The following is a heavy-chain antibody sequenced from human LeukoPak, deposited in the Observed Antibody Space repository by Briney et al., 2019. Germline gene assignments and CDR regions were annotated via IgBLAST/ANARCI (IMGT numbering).Heavy chain of an antibody. J-gene: IGHJ3*02. CDR3: ATVVDVFLEERAFDI. D-gene: IGHD3-3*01. V-gene: IGHV1-18*01. CDR1: GYTFSSYG. CDR2: ISAYNGNT. Sequence: ASVKVFCKASGYTFSSYGISWVRQAPGQGLEWMGWISAYNGNTNYAQKLQGRVTMTTDTSTSTAYMELRSLRSEDTAVYYCATVVDVFLEERAFDIWGQGTMVTVSS.